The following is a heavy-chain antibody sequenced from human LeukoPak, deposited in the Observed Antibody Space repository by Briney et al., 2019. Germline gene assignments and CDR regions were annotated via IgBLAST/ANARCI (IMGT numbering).Heavy chain of an antibody. CDR2: ISGSGDT. D-gene: IGHD3-22*01. J-gene: IGHJ4*02. Sequence: GGSLRLSCAASGFTFSSYAMGWVRQAPGKGLEWVSAISGSGDTYYADSVKGRFTISRDNSKNTLYLRMNSLRAEDTAVYYCAKASAMIVVVSKHFDYWGQGTLVTVSS. CDR3: AKASAMIVVVSKHFDY. V-gene: IGHV3-23*01. CDR1: GFTFSSYA.